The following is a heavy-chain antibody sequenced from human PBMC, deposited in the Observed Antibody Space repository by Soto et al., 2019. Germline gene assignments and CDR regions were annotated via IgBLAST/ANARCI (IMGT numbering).Heavy chain of an antibody. J-gene: IGHJ4*02. Sequence: ASEKVSCKASGYIFTGYYMHWVRQAPRQGLEWMGWINPNSGDTNYAQKFQGWVTMTRDTSISTDYMELSRMRSDDTAVYYCAASRISIAVAGPTVYYFDYWGQGTLVTVSS. V-gene: IGHV1-2*04. CDR1: GYIFTGYY. CDR3: AASRISIAVAGPTVYYFDY. D-gene: IGHD6-19*01. CDR2: INPNSGDT.